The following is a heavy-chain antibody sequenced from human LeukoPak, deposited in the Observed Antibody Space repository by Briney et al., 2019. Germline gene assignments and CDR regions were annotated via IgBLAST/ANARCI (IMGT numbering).Heavy chain of an antibody. CDR2: ISSSSSTI. CDR1: GFTFSSYS. V-gene: IGHV3-48*01. CDR3: ARGGGIQLNY. D-gene: IGHD5-18*01. Sequence: GGSLRLSCAASGFTFSSYSMNWVRQAPGKGLEWVSYISSSSSTIYYAASVKGRFTISRDNAKNSLYLQMNSLRAEDTAVYYCARGGGIQLNYWGQGTLVTVSS. J-gene: IGHJ4*02.